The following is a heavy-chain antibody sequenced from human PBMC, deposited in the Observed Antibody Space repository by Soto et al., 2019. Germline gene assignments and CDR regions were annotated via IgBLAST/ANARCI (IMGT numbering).Heavy chain of an antibody. CDR3: ASFTASGNYFDY. CDR1: GGSISSSSYY. Sequence: QLQLQESGPGLVKPSETLSLTCTVSGGSISSSSYYWGWIRQPPGKGLEWIGSVYYSGSTYYNPSLKRRVTISVDTSKNQSSLKLSAVTAADTAVYYCASFTASGNYFDYWGRGTLVTVSS. J-gene: IGHJ4*02. D-gene: IGHD5-18*01. V-gene: IGHV4-39*01. CDR2: VYYSGST.